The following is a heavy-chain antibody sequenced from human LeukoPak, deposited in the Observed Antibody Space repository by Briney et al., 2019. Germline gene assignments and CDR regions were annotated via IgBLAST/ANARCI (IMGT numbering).Heavy chain of an antibody. CDR3: ARSSYPYYFDY. J-gene: IGHJ4*02. D-gene: IGHD6-19*01. CDR2: VNNDGSST. CDR1: GFSFSSYW. Sequence: PGGSLRLSCGASGFSFSSYWMHWVRQAPGKGLIWVSRVNNDGSSTTYADSVEGRFTISRDNARNTLYLQMNSLRAEDTAVYYCARSSYPYYFDYWGQGTLVTVSS. V-gene: IGHV3-74*01.